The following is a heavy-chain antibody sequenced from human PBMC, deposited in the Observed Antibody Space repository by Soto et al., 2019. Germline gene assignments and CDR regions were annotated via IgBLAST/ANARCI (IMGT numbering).Heavy chain of an antibody. CDR2: IYSGGST. D-gene: IGHD2-15*01. J-gene: IGHJ6*02. CDR1: GFTVSSNY. Sequence: PGGSLRLSCAASGFTVSSNYMSWVRQAPGKGLEWVSVIYSGGSTYYADSVKGRFTISRDNSKNTLYLQMNSLRAEDTAVYYCATEGISTGYGMDVWGQGTTVTVSS. CDR3: ATEGISTGYGMDV. V-gene: IGHV3-53*01.